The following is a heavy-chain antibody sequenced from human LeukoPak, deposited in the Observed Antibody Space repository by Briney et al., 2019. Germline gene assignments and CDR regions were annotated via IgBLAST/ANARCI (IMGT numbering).Heavy chain of an antibody. Sequence: GGSLRLSCADSGFTLSLYFISWVRQAPGKGLEWVATINLDGSEKFYMDSVKGRFTISRDNAKSSLYLQMNSLGAEDTAVYYCARDLGHSRHYFEYWGQRTLVTVSS. V-gene: IGHV3-7*01. CDR1: GFTLSLYF. CDR2: INLDGSEK. J-gene: IGHJ4*02. D-gene: IGHD7-27*01. CDR3: ARDLGHSRHYFEY.